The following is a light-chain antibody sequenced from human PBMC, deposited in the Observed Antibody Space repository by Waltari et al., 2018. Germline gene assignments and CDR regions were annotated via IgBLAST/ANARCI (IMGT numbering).Light chain of an antibody. V-gene: IGKV4-1*01. CDR1: QSVLFTSNNKNY. Sequence: DIVMTQSPDSLAVSLGETATIHCKSSQSVLFTSNNKNYLAWYQQKPGQPPKLLIYWASTRDSGVPDRFSGSGSGTDFSLTISSLQAEDVAVYYCQQYYSTPSFGQGTKLAI. CDR3: QQYYSTPS. CDR2: WAS. J-gene: IGKJ2*01.